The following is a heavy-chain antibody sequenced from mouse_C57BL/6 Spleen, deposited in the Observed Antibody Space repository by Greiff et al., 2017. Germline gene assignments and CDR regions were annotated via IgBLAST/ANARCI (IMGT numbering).Heavy chain of an antibody. V-gene: IGHV2-2*01. J-gene: IGHJ2*01. CDR1: GFSLTSYG. CDR3: ARNYYGSRYYFDY. CDR2: IWSGGST. D-gene: IGHD1-1*01. Sequence: QVQLQQSGPGLVQPSQSLSITCTVSGFSLTSYGVHWVRQSPGKGLEWLGVIWSGGSTDYNAAFISRLSISKDNSKSQVFFKMNSLQADDTAIYYCARNYYGSRYYFDYWGQGTTLTASS.